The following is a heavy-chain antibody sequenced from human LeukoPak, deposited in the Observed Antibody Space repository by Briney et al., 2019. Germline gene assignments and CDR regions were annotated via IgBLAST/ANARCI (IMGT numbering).Heavy chain of an antibody. CDR2: IRYDGSKK. V-gene: IGHV3-30*02. Sequence: GGSLRLSCAASGFTFSSYGMHWVRQAPGKGLEWVAFIRYDGSKKYSADSVKGRFTISRDNSKNTAYLQMNSLRAEDTAVYYCAKRSGINYGYFESWGQGTLVTVSS. CDR1: GFTFSSYG. J-gene: IGHJ4*02. CDR3: AKRSGINYGYFES. D-gene: IGHD1-26*01.